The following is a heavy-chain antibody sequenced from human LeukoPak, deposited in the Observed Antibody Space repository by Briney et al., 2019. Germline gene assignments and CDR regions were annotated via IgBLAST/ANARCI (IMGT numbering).Heavy chain of an antibody. CDR2: INTDTGNP. CDR3: ARGLSCTSASCYNDY. V-gene: IGHV7-4-1*02. Sequence: ASVKVSCKASGYTFTGYYMHYVRQAPGQGLEWMGWINTDTGNPTYAQGFIGRFVFSLDTSVSTACLQISSLTAEDTAVYYCARGLSCTSASCYNDYWGQGTLVTVSS. D-gene: IGHD2-2*02. CDR1: GYTFTGYY. J-gene: IGHJ4*02.